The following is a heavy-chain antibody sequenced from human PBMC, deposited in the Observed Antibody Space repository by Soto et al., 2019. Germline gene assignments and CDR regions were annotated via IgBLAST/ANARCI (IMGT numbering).Heavy chain of an antibody. J-gene: IGHJ4*02. CDR2: IYYSGNT. Sequence: QLQLQESGPGLPRPSETLSLTCTVSGGSLGSSSYYWGWIRQSPGKGLEWIGNIYYSGNTFYNPSLKSRVTISVDTSKNQFYLHLSSVTAADTAIFYCASIAAPGTTHFDFWGQGTLVTVSS. CDR1: GGSLGSSSYY. V-gene: IGHV4-39*01. D-gene: IGHD6-13*01. CDR3: ASIAAPGTTHFDF.